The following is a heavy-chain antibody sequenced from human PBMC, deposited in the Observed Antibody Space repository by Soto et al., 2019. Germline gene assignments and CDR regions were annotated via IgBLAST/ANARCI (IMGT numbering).Heavy chain of an antibody. V-gene: IGHV1-46*01. CDR2: IYPRGGST. CDR3: ARVGYSSTGTTLHFHGLDV. CDR1: GYNFTSHY. J-gene: IGHJ6*02. Sequence: ASVKVSCKTSGYNFTSHYIHWVRQAPGQRLESMGVIYPRGGSTIYAQKFQGKVTMTRDTSTHTLYMELSSLRSEDTAIYYCARVGYSSTGTTLHFHGLDVWGQGTTVTVSS. D-gene: IGHD3-22*01.